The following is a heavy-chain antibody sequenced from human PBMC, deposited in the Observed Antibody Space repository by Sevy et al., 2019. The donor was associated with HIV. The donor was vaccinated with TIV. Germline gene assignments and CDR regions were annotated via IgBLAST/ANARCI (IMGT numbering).Heavy chain of an antibody. J-gene: IGHJ3*02. CDR3: ARDGGTVTSPGCFDI. D-gene: IGHD4-17*01. CDR2: IFHTGNT. CDR1: GDSLSSGAYS. V-gene: IGHV4-30-2*01. Sequence: SETLSLTCAVSGDSLSSGAYSCNWIRQPPGKALEWIGYIFHTGNTYYNSSLRSRVTISVDTSKNQFSLKMTSVTAADTAVYYCARDGGTVTSPGCFDIWGQGTMVTVSS.